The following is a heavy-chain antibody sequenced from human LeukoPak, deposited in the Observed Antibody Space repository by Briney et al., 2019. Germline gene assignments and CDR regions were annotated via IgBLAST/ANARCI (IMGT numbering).Heavy chain of an antibody. CDR2: ISFDGTNK. CDR1: GVTLSNYA. J-gene: IGHJ4*02. V-gene: IGHV3-30*04. Sequence: GGSLRLSCTASGVTLSNYAMHWVRRPPGRGLEWVAVISFDGTNKYYGDSVEGRFSVSRDNSKNTVYLQMSSLRPDDTAMYYCATDYGDYEPIDYWGKGTLVTVSS. D-gene: IGHD4-17*01. CDR3: ATDYGDYEPIDY.